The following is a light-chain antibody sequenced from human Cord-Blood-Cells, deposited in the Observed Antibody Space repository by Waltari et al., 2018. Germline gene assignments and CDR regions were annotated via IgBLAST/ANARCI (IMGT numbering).Light chain of an antibody. CDR1: SSDVGSYNL. Sequence: SALTPPASVSGSPGQSITISCTGTSSDVGSYNLVSWYQQHPGKAPKLMIYEGSKRPSGVSNRCAGSKSGNTASLTISGLQAEDEADYYCCSYAGSSTYVVFGGGTKLTVL. J-gene: IGLJ2*01. V-gene: IGLV2-23*01. CDR2: EGS. CDR3: CSYAGSSTYVV.